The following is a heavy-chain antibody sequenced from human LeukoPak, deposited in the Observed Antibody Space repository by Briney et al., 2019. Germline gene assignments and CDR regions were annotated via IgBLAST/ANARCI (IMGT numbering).Heavy chain of an antibody. J-gene: IGHJ5*02. CDR3: AGVVGAAFLGFDP. D-gene: IGHD3-10*01. Sequence: ASVKVSCKASGYTFTGYYMHWVRQAPGQGLEWMGWINPNSGGTNYAQKFQGRVTMTRDTSISTGYMELSRLRSDDTAVYYCAGVVGAAFLGFDPWGQGTLVTVSS. V-gene: IGHV1-2*02. CDR2: INPNSGGT. CDR1: GYTFTGYY.